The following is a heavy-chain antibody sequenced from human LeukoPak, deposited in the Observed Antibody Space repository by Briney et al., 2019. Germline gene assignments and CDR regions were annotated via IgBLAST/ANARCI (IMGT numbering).Heavy chain of an antibody. CDR2: IIPIFGTA. CDR1: GGTFSSYA. V-gene: IGHV1-69*13. CDR3: ARVWPRYCSSTSCYWVAFDI. Sequence: SVNVSCAASGGTFSSYAISWVRQAPGQGLEWMGGIIPIFGTANYAQKFQGRVTITADESTSTAYMELSSLRSEDTAVYYCARVWPRYCSSTSCYWVAFDIWGQGTMVTVSS. D-gene: IGHD2-2*01. J-gene: IGHJ3*02.